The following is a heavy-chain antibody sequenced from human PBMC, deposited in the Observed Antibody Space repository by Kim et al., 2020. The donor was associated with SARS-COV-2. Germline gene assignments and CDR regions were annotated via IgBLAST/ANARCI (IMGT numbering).Heavy chain of an antibody. J-gene: IGHJ4*02. CDR2: ISYDGSNK. D-gene: IGHD3-10*01. CDR1: GFTFSSYA. Sequence: GGSLRLSCAASGFTFSSYAMHWVRQAPGKGLEWVAVISYDGSNKYYADSVKGRFTISRDNSKNTLYLQMNSLRAEDTAVYYCARDVVLLWFGEIDYWGQGTLVTVSS. V-gene: IGHV3-30*04. CDR3: ARDVVLLWFGEIDY.